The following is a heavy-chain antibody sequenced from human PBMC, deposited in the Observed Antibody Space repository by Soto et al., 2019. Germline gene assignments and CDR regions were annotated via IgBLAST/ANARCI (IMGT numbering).Heavy chain of an antibody. V-gene: IGHV1-69*12. CDR3: ARVYSSGWPVQDY. D-gene: IGHD6-19*01. CDR2: IIPIFGTA. CDR1: GGTFSSYA. J-gene: IGHJ4*02. Sequence: QVQLVQSGAEVKKPGSSVKVSCKASGGTFSSYAISWVRQAPGQGLEWMGGIIPIFGTANYAQKFQGRVTITADESTRPAYMELRSLRAEDAAVYYCARVYSSGWPVQDYWGQGTLVTVSS.